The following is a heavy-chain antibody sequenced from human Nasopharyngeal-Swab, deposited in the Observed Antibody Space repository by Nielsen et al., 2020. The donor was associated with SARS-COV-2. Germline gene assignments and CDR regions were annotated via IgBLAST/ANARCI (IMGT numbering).Heavy chain of an antibody. CDR1: GGSISSYY. CDR3: ARVPSSYYYDSSGYTPSDAFDI. Sequence: SETLSLTCTVSGGSISSYYWSWNRQPPGKGLEWIGYIYYSGSTNYNPSLKSRVTISVDTSKNQFSLKLSSVTAADTAVYYCARVPSSYYYDSSGYTPSDAFDIWGQGTMVTVSS. V-gene: IGHV4-59*01. CDR2: IYYSGST. J-gene: IGHJ3*02. D-gene: IGHD3-22*01.